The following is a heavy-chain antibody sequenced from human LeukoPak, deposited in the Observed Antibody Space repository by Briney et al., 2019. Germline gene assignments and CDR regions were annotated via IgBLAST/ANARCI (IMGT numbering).Heavy chain of an antibody. Sequence: PSETLSLTCTVSGGSIRNYYWSWIRQSAGKGLEWIGRIYTSGSTNYNPSLKSRVSMSVDTSKNQFSLRLRSVTAADTGVYYCARESGYYYDTSGYTFDYWGQGILVSVSS. CDR1: GGSIRNYY. D-gene: IGHD3-22*01. J-gene: IGHJ4*02. CDR3: ARESGYYYDTSGYTFDY. CDR2: IYTSGST. V-gene: IGHV4-4*07.